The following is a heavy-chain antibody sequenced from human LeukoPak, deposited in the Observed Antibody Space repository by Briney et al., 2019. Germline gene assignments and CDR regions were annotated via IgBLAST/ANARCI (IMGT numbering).Heavy chain of an antibody. CDR3: ARVIGLVDYFDY. CDR2: ISYDGSNK. V-gene: IGHV3-30-3*01. CDR1: GFTFSSYA. D-gene: IGHD2/OR15-2a*01. Sequence: GGSLRLSCAASGFTFSSYAMHWVRQAPGKGLEWVAVISYDGSNKYYADSVKGRITISRDNSKNTLYLQMNSLRAEDTAVYYCARVIGLVDYFDYWGQGTLVTVSS. J-gene: IGHJ4*02.